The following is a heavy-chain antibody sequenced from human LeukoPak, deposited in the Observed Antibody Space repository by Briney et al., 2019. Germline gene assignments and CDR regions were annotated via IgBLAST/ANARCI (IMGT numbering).Heavy chain of an antibody. V-gene: IGHV1-18*01. D-gene: IGHD6-19*01. CDR1: GYTFTSYG. J-gene: IGHJ4*02. CDR2: ISAYNGNT. CDR3: ARDPDFIAVAGTPYLGDFDY. Sequence: ASVKVSCKASGYTFTSYGISWVRQAPGQGLEWMGWISAYNGNTNYAQKLQGRVTMTTDTSTSTAYMELRSLRSDDTAVYYCARDPDFIAVAGTPYLGDFDYWGQGTLVTVSS.